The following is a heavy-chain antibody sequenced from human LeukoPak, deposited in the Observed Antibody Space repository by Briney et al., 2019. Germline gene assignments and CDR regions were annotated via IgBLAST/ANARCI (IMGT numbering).Heavy chain of an antibody. J-gene: IGHJ4*02. CDR3: ARVTYSSLDY. CDR2: ITSSGSTI. Sequence: GGSLRLSCAASGFTLSRYEMNWVRQAPGKGLEWVSYITSSGSTIYYADSVKGRFTISRDNAKNSLYLQMNSLRAEDTAVYYCARVTYSSLDYWGQGTLVTVSS. D-gene: IGHD4-11*01. CDR1: GFTLSRYE. V-gene: IGHV3-48*03.